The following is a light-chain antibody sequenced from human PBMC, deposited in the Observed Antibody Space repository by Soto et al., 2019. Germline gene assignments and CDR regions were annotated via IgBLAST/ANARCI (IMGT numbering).Light chain of an antibody. CDR3: SSYAGIYARWV. CDR1: SSDVGNYDS. Sequence: QSALTQPPSASGSPGQSVTISCTGTSSDVGNYDSVSWYQHHPGKAPQAVIYEVNKRPSGVPDRFSGSKSGNTASLTVSGLQAEDEGDYYCSSYAGIYARWVFGGGTKLTVL. V-gene: IGLV2-8*01. CDR2: EVN. J-gene: IGLJ3*02.